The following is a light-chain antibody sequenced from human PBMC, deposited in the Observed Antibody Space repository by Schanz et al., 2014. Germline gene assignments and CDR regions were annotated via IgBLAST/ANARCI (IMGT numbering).Light chain of an antibody. CDR2: EVN. J-gene: IGLJ1*01. V-gene: IGLV2-18*01. CDR3: KVGDESLNGYV. Sequence: QSALTQPPSVSGSPGQSVTISCTGTSSDVGGYNRVLWYQQPPGTAPKLLIYEVNYRPSGVPDRFSGYKSGTSASLAITGLQSEEEDDYYCKVGDESLNGYVFGTGTKVTVL. CDR1: SSDVGGYNR.